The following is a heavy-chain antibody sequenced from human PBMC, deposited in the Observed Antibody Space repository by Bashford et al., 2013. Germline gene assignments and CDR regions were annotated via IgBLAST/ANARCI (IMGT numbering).Heavy chain of an antibody. D-gene: IGHD3-16*01. CDR1: GYTFTSYG. CDR3: ARGGNWGDS. CDR2: INPSGGST. J-gene: IGHJ6*02. V-gene: IGHV1-46*04. Sequence: ASVKVSCKASGYTFTSYGISWVRQAPGQGLEWMGIINPSGGSTSYAQKLQGRVTMTRDTSTSTVYMELSSLRSEDTAVYYCARGGNWGDSGGQGTTVTVSS.